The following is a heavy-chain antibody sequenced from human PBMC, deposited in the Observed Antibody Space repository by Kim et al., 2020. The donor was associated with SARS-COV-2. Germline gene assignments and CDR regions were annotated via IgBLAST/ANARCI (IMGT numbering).Heavy chain of an antibody. J-gene: IGHJ4*02. Sequence: LKSRVTISVDTSKNQFSLKLSSVTAADTAVYYCARDISSWYEEGWYYFDYWGQGTLVTVSS. D-gene: IGHD6-13*01. V-gene: IGHV4-59*01. CDR3: ARDISSWYEEGWYYFDY.